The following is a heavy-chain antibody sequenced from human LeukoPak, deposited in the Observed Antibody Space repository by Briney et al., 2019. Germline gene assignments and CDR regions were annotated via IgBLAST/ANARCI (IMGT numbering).Heavy chain of an antibody. Sequence: HAAGSLRLSCAASGFTFSSYALTWLRQAPGKGLAWVSTISGSGENTDYADSVKGRFTISRDNSKNTLSLRMNSLRAEDTAVYYCAREGLGTVGKAGTFDYWGQGTLVTVSS. CDR2: ISGSGENT. V-gene: IGHV3-23*01. CDR3: AREGLGTVGKAGTFDY. CDR1: GFTFSSYA. J-gene: IGHJ4*02. D-gene: IGHD6-13*01.